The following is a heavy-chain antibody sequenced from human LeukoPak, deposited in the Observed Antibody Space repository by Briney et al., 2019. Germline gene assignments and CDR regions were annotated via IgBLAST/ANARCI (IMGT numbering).Heavy chain of an antibody. CDR2: IYTSGST. D-gene: IGHD3-3*01. Sequence: PSETLSLTCTVSGGSISSYYWSWIRQPAGKGLEWIGRIYTSGSTNYNPSLKSRVTMSVDTSKNQFSLKLSSVTAADTAVYYCAREGPITIFGVVHLGYYYYYYMDVWGKGTTVTVSS. J-gene: IGHJ6*03. CDR1: GGSISSYY. V-gene: IGHV4-4*07. CDR3: AREGPITIFGVVHLGYYYYYYMDV.